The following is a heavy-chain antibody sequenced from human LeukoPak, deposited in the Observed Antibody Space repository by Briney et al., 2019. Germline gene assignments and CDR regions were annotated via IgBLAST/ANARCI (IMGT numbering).Heavy chain of an antibody. D-gene: IGHD5-12*01. CDR3: AKGAYDYIAIAYFDY. V-gene: IGHV3-23*01. Sequence: PGGSLRLSCVASGFSFNNYAMNWVRQAPGKGLEWVSLIIGSSGSTFYADSVKGRFTISRDKSKNTLYLQMNSLRAEDTAVYYCAKGAYDYIAIAYFDYRGQGSLVTVSS. J-gene: IGHJ4*02. CDR2: IIGSSGST. CDR1: GFSFNNYA.